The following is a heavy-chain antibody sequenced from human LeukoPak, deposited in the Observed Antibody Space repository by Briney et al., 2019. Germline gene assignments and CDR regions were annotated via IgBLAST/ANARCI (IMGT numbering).Heavy chain of an antibody. D-gene: IGHD2-15*01. CDR1: GFTFSSYS. Sequence: PGGSLRLSCAASGFTFSSYSMNWVRQAPGKGLEWVSYISSSSSTIYYADSVKGRFTISRDNAKNSLYLQMNSLRAEDTAVYYCAKGGRDFTYYYYYYMDVWGKGTTVTVSS. CDR2: ISSSSSTI. V-gene: IGHV3-48*01. J-gene: IGHJ6*03. CDR3: AKGGRDFTYYYYYYMDV.